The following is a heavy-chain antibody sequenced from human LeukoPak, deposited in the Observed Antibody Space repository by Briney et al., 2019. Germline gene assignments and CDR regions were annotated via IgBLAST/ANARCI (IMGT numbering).Heavy chain of an antibody. V-gene: IGHV4-38-2*02. J-gene: IGHJ3*02. CDR3: ARDRMSIKAFDI. CDR1: GYSISSGYY. Sequence: SETLSLACTVSGYSISSGYYWGWIRQPPGKGLEWIGSIYHSGSTYYNPSLKSRVTISVDTSKNQFSLKLSSVTAADTAVYYCARDRMSIKAFDIWGQGTMVTVSS. CDR2: IYHSGST. D-gene: IGHD6-6*01.